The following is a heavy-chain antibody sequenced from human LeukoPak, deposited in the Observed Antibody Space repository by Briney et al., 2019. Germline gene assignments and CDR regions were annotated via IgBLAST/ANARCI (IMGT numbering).Heavy chain of an antibody. CDR2: IYYSGST. CDR3: ARDDGGSYSN. J-gene: IGHJ4*02. Sequence: PSETLSLTCTVSGGSISSSSYYWGWIRQPPGKGLEWIGSIYYSGSTNYNPSLKSRVTISVDTSKNQFSLKLSSVTAADTAVYYCARDDGGSYSNWGQGTLVTVSS. D-gene: IGHD1-26*01. CDR1: GGSISSSSYY. V-gene: IGHV4-39*07.